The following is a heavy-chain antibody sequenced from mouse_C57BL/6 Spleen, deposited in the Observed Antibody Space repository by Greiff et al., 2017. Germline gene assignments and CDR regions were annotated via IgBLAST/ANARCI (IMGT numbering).Heavy chain of an antibody. D-gene: IGHD2-1*01. Sequence: EVKLVESGGGLVKPGGSLKLSCAASGFTFSDYGMHWVRQAPEKGLEWVAYISSGSSTIYYADTVKGRFTISRDNAKNTLFLQMTSLRSEDTAMYYCARTLYPYYFDYWGQGTTLTVSS. CDR1: GFTFSDYG. CDR2: ISSGSSTI. V-gene: IGHV5-17*01. J-gene: IGHJ2*01. CDR3: ARTLYPYYFDY.